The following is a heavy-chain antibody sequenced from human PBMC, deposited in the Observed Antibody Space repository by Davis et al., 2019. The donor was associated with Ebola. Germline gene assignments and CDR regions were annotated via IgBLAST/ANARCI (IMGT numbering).Heavy chain of an antibody. Sequence: SETLSLTCTVSGGSIISSSSYWGWIRQPPRKGLEWIGSIYYSGITYYNPSLKSRVTISVDTSKNQFSLKLSSVTAADTAVYYCARELGYCSGGSCYSGWFDPWGQGTLVTVSS. CDR1: GGSIISSSSY. CDR3: ARELGYCSGGSCYSGWFDP. V-gene: IGHV4-39*07. CDR2: IYYSGIT. D-gene: IGHD2-15*01. J-gene: IGHJ5*02.